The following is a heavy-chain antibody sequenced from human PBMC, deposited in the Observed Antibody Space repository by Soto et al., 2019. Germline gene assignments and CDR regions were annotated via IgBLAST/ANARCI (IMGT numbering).Heavy chain of an antibody. CDR1: GFGVTANY. D-gene: IGHD5-12*01. J-gene: IGHJ4*02. V-gene: IGHV3-53*01. CDR2: IYSGGST. Sequence: DVQVVESGGGLIQPGGSLRLSCEVSGFGVTANYMSWVRQAPGKGLEWVSVIYSGGSTYYIDSVKGRFSISRDISKNTLYLQMNSLRAEDTAVYYCHGYGYWGQGTLVTVSS. CDR3: HGYGY.